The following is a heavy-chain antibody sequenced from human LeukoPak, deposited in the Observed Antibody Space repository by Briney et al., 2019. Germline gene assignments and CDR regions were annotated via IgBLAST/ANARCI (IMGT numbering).Heavy chain of an antibody. Sequence: ASVKVSCKASGYTFTNYDINWVRQAPGQGLEWMGWISAYNGNTNYAQKLQGRVTMTTDTSTSTAYMELRSLRSDDTAVYYCARERDFWSGYLPEYFQHWGQGTLVTVSS. CDR3: ARERDFWSGYLPEYFQH. J-gene: IGHJ1*01. CDR2: ISAYNGNT. CDR1: GYTFTNYD. D-gene: IGHD3-3*01. V-gene: IGHV1-18*01.